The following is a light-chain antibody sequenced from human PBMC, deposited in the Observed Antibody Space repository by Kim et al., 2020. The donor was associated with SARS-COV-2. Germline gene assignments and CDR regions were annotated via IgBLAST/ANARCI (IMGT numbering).Light chain of an antibody. Sequence: QRVTISCPGNSSNSGADYDVHWYQQFPGKAPKVLMYGNNNRPSGVPDRFSGSKSGTSASLAITGLQPEDEADYHCQSYDSSLSGSVFGGGTRLTVL. V-gene: IGLV1-40*01. CDR3: QSYDSSLSGSV. CDR1: SSNSGADYD. CDR2: GNN. J-gene: IGLJ3*02.